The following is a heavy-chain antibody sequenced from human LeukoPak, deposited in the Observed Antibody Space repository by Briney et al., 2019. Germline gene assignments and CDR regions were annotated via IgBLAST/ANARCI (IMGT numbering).Heavy chain of an antibody. Sequence: SETLSLTCTVSGGSISSYYWSWIRQPPGKGLEWIGYIHFSGSTNYNPSLKSRVTVSDDRSKNQFSLKLSSVTAADTAVYYCARIFRGAYFDYWGQGTLVTVSS. D-gene: IGHD3-10*01. CDR3: ARIFRGAYFDY. J-gene: IGHJ4*02. CDR2: IHFSGST. V-gene: IGHV4-59*01. CDR1: GGSISSYY.